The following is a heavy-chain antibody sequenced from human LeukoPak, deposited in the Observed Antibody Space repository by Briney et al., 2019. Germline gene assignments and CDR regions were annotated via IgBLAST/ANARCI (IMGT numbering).Heavy chain of an antibody. J-gene: IGHJ5*02. CDR1: GFTFSSYG. V-gene: IGHV3-30*02. Sequence: PGGSLRLSCAASGFTFSSYGMHWVRQAPGKGLEWVAFIRYDGSNKYYADSVKGRFTISRDNSKNTLYLQMNSLRAEDTAVYYCAKDRYCSSTSCYGGSRFDPWGQGTLVTVSS. CDR2: IRYDGSNK. CDR3: AKDRYCSSTSCYGGSRFDP. D-gene: IGHD2-2*01.